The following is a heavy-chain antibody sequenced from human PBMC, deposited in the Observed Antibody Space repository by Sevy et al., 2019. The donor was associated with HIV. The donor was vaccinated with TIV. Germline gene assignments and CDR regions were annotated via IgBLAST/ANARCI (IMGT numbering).Heavy chain of an antibody. CDR3: ARGYYSNFVGWFDP. Sequence: GGSLRLSCVASGFTFSTYWMTWVRQAPGKGLEWVANIKQDGSDKYYVTSVKGRFTISRDNAKNSLYLQMNSLRAEDTAVDYCARGYYSNFVGWFDPWGQGTLVTVSS. CDR2: IKQDGSDK. J-gene: IGHJ5*02. V-gene: IGHV3-7*01. D-gene: IGHD4-4*01. CDR1: GFTFSTYW.